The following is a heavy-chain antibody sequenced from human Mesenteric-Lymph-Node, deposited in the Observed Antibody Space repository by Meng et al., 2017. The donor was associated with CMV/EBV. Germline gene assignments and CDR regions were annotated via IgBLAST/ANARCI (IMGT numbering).Heavy chain of an antibody. V-gene: IGHV4-59*12. CDR1: GGSISSYY. J-gene: IGHJ6*02. Sequence: GSLRLSCTVSGGSISSYYWSWIRQPPGKGLEWIGYIYYSGSTNYNPSLKSRVTISVDTSKNQFSLKLSSVTAADTAVYYCARGNPLTIFGVVIMGYYYGMDVWGQGTTVTVSS. CDR2: IYYSGST. D-gene: IGHD3-3*01. CDR3: ARGNPLTIFGVVIMGYYYGMDV.